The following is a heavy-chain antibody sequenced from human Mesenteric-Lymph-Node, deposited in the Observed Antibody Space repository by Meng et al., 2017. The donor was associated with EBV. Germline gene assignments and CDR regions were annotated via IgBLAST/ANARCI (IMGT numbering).Heavy chain of an antibody. D-gene: IGHD6-13*01. Sequence: QVQLVQSGAEVKKPGSSVKVSCKASGGIFSNYAINWVRQAPGQGLEWMGGIIPIFGSATYAQKFQGRVTITADESTTTAYMVLSGLISEDTAVYYCARAGIASAGNWFDPWGQGTLVTVSS. V-gene: IGHV1-69*01. J-gene: IGHJ5*02. CDR2: IIPIFGSA. CDR3: ARAGIASAGNWFDP. CDR1: GGIFSNYA.